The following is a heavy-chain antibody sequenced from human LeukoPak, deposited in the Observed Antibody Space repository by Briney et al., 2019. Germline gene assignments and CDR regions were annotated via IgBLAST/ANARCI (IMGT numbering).Heavy chain of an antibody. V-gene: IGHV4-34*01. Sequence: SETLSLTCAVYGGSFSGYYWSWIRQPPGKGLEWIGEINHSGSTNYSPSLKSRVTISVDTSKNQFSLKLSSVTAADTAVYYCARGVAGSSGYWGQGTLVTVSS. CDR2: INHSGST. D-gene: IGHD6-19*01. J-gene: IGHJ4*02. CDR1: GGSFSGYY. CDR3: ARGVAGSSGY.